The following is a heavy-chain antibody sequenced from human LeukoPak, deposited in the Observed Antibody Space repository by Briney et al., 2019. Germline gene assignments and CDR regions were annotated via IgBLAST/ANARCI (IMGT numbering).Heavy chain of an antibody. CDR3: AIGRDYDFWSGYYRWFDP. J-gene: IGHJ5*02. CDR2: INHSGST. V-gene: IGHV4-34*01. CDR1: GGSFSGYY. Sequence: SETLSLTCAVYGGSFSGYYWSWIRQPPGKGLEWIGEINHSGSTTYNPSLKSRVTISVDTSKNQFYLKLSSVTAADTAVYYGAIGRDYDFWSGYYRWFDPWGQGTLVTVSS. D-gene: IGHD3-3*01.